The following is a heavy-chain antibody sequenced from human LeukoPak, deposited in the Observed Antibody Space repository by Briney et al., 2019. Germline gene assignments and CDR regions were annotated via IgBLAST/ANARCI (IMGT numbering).Heavy chain of an antibody. Sequence: ASVKVSCKASGYTFTSYGISWVRQAPGQGLEWMGWISAYNGKKNYAQKLQGRVTMTTDTSTSTAYMELRSLRSDDTAVYYCARGDIGAWPTGPFDYWGQGTLVTVSS. D-gene: IGHD6-25*01. V-gene: IGHV1-18*01. J-gene: IGHJ4*02. CDR1: GYTFTSYG. CDR3: ARGDIGAWPTGPFDY. CDR2: ISAYNGKK.